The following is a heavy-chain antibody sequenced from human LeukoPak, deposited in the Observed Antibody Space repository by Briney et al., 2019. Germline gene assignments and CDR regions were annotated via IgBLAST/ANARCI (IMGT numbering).Heavy chain of an antibody. Sequence: GGSLRLSCVASGFTFSSRDWMTWVRQAPGKGLEWMANIKQDGSEKNYVDSVKGRFTISRDNAKNSVDLQMNSLSTEDTAVYYCARDPTSSWETAFDMWGQGTMVTVSS. CDR1: GFTFSSRDW. CDR2: IKQDGSEK. D-gene: IGHD1-26*01. J-gene: IGHJ3*02. CDR3: ARDPTSSWETAFDM. V-gene: IGHV3-7*01.